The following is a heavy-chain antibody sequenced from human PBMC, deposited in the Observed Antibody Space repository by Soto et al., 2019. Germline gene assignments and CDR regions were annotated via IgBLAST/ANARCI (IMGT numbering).Heavy chain of an antibody. J-gene: IGHJ3*02. V-gene: IGHV1-69*06. D-gene: IGHD2-2*01. CDR2: IIPIFGTA. CDR1: GGPFISYA. Sequence: SVKVSITASGGPFISYAIGWVRQAPGEGLEWMGGIIPIFGTANYAQKFQCRVTITADKSTSTAYMELSSLRSEDTAVYYCARQERLGYCSSNSCYRRAFDIWGQGTTVTVPS. CDR3: ARQERLGYCSSNSCYRRAFDI.